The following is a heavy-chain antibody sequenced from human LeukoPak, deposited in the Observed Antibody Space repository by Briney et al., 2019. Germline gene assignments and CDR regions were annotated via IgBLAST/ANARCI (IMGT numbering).Heavy chain of an antibody. CDR1: GYTFTRYG. CDR3: ARGRTRTYYYDSSGYNY. D-gene: IGHD3-22*01. Sequence: SVNVSCKASGYTFTRYGISGVRQAPGQGLEGMGWVSAYKGNTNYAEQLQGRGTMTTGTSTSTAYMELRSLRSDDTAVSYCARGRTRTYYYDSSGYNYWGQGTLVTVSS. CDR2: VSAYKGNT. J-gene: IGHJ4*02. V-gene: IGHV1-18*01.